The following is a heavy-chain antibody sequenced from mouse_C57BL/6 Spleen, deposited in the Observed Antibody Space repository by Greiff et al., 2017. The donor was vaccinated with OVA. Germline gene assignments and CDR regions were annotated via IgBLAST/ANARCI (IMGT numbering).Heavy chain of an antibody. J-gene: IGHJ4*01. CDR2: IDPEDGDT. Sequence: VQLQQSGAELVRPGASVKLSCTASGFNFKDDYMHWVKQRPEQGLEWIGWIDPEDGDTEYASKFQGKATITADTSSNTAYLQLSSLTSEDTAVDYCTTSLYAMDYWGQGTSVTVSS. CDR1: GFNFKDDY. V-gene: IGHV14-4*01. CDR3: TTSLYAMDY.